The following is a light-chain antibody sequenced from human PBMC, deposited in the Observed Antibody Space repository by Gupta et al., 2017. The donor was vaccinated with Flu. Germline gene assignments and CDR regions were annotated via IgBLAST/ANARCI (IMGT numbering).Light chain of an antibody. CDR3: QQYNSYPWT. CDR2: KAS. CDR1: QSIRSW. V-gene: IGKV1-5*03. J-gene: IGKJ1*01. Sequence: DIQMTQSHSTLSASVGDRVTITCRASQSIRSWLAWYQQKPGKAPKLLIYKASSLESGVPSRFSGSGPGTEFTLTISSLQPDDFATYYCQQYNSYPWTFGQGTKVEIK.